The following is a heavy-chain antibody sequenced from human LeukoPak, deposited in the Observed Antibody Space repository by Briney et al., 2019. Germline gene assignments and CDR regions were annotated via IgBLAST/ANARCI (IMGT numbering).Heavy chain of an antibody. Sequence: APVKVSCKASGYTFTSYGISWVRQAPGQGLEWMGWISAYNGNTNYARKLQGRVTMTTDTSTSTAYMELRSLRSDDTAVYYCARGGAYCSGGSCYSDYYYGMDVWGKGTTVTVSS. V-gene: IGHV1-18*04. CDR2: ISAYNGNT. CDR3: ARGGAYCSGGSCYSDYYYGMDV. D-gene: IGHD2-15*01. J-gene: IGHJ6*04. CDR1: GYTFTSYG.